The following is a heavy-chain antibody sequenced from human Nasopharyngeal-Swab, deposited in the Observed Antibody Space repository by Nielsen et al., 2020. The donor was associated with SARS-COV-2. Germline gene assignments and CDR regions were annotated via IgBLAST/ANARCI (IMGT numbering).Heavy chain of an antibody. Sequence: GGSLRLSCAASGFTLSSNSMNWVRQAPGKGLEWVSSISTSSSYLYYADSVKGRFTISRDNPKNSLYLQMNSLRAEDTAVYYCARGRGGGYDPWGYYYYDMDVWGHGATVTVS. V-gene: IGHV3-21*01. CDR3: ARGRGGGYDPWGYYYYDMDV. CDR2: ISTSSSYL. J-gene: IGHJ6*02. CDR1: GFTLSSNS. D-gene: IGHD5-12*01.